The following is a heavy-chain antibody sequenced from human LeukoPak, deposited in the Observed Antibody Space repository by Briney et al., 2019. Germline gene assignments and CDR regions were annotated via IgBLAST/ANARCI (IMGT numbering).Heavy chain of an antibody. CDR2: IYYSGST. V-gene: IGHV4-30-4*08. J-gene: IGHJ6*03. CDR1: GGSISSGAYY. D-gene: IGHD3-3*01. CDR3: ARAPPTYFWSGYGYYYMDV. Sequence: SETLSLTCTVSGGSISSGAYYWSWIRQPPGKGLEWIGYIYYSGSTYYNPPLKSRVTISVDTSKNQFSLKLSSVTAADTAVYYCARAPPTYFWSGYGYYYMDVWGKGTTVTVSS.